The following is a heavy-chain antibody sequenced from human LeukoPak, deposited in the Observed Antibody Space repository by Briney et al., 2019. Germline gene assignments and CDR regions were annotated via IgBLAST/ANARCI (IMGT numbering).Heavy chain of an antibody. J-gene: IGHJ4*02. CDR2: ISGSGGST. CDR3: ARDERLLSFLK. V-gene: IGHV3-23*01. CDR1: GFTFTKYA. Sequence: GGSLRLSCAASGFTFTKYAMSRVRQAPGKGLEWVSAISGSGGSTYYADSVKGRFTISRDNSKNTLYLQMNSLRAEDTAIYYCARDERLLSFLKWGQGTLVTVSS. D-gene: IGHD3-10*01.